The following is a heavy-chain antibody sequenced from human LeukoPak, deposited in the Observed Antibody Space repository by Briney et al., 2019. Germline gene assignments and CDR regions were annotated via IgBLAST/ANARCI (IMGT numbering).Heavy chain of an antibody. CDR1: GFTFSSYA. CDR3: AKDEYCSSTSCYTHAFDI. J-gene: IGHJ3*02. D-gene: IGHD2-2*02. CDR2: ISGSGGST. Sequence: PGGSLRLSCAASGFTFSSYAMSWVRQAPGKGLEWVSAISGSGGSTYYADSVKGRFTISRDNSKNTLYLQMNSLRAEDTAVYYCAKDEYCSSTSCYTHAFDIWGQGTMVTVSS. V-gene: IGHV3-23*01.